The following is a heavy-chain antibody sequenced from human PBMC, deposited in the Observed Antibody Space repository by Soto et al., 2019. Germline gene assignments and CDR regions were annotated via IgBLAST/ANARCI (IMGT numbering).Heavy chain of an antibody. CDR3: ATTPPIFGVVITYYFDY. Sequence: GASVKVSCKVSGYTLTELSMHWVRQAPGKGLGWMGGFDPEDGETIYAQKFQGRVTMTEDTSTDTAYMELSSLRSEDTAVYYCATTPPIFGVVITYYFDYWGQGTLVTVS. CDR2: FDPEDGET. J-gene: IGHJ4*02. D-gene: IGHD3-3*01. V-gene: IGHV1-24*01. CDR1: GYTLTELS.